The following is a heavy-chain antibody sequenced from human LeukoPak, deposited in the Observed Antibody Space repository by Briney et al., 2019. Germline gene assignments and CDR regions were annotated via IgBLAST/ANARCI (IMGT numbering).Heavy chain of an antibody. CDR2: ISPGDSDT. CDR3: ARHHMTSVTTAPFYYIDV. CDR1: GYSFTNYW. Sequence: GESLKISCKVPGYSFTNYWIGWGRQMPAKGLEWMGIISPGDSDTRYSPSFQGQVTISADKSISTAYLQWSSLKASDTAIYYCARHHMTSVTTAPFYYIDVWGTGATVTVSS. J-gene: IGHJ6*03. D-gene: IGHD4-17*01. V-gene: IGHV5-51*01.